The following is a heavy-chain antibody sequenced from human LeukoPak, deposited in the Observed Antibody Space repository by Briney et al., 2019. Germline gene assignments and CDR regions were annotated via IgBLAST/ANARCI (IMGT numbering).Heavy chain of an antibody. V-gene: IGHV1-69*05. CDR2: IIPIFGTA. Sequence: SVKVSCKASGGTFSSYAISWVRQAPGQGLEWMGGIIPIFGTANYAQKFQGRVTMTRDTSTSTVYMELSSLRSEDTAVYYCARDPTGGDWFDPWGQGTLVTVSS. D-gene: IGHD7-27*01. CDR1: GGTFSSYA. J-gene: IGHJ5*02. CDR3: ARDPTGGDWFDP.